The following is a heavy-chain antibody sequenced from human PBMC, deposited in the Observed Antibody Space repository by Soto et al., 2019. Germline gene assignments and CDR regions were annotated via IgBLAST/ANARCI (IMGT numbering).Heavy chain of an antibody. CDR3: ARDRIAAAGPKNYYYYYYGMDV. J-gene: IGHJ6*02. D-gene: IGHD6-13*01. CDR2: IWDDGSNK. CDR1: GFTFSSYG. Sequence: QVQLVESGGGVVQPGRSLRLSCAASGFTFSSYGMHWVRQAPGKGLEWVAVIWDDGSNKYYADSVKGRFTISRDNSKNTLYLQMNSLRAEDTAVYYCARDRIAAAGPKNYYYYYYGMDVWGQGTTVTVSS. V-gene: IGHV3-33*01.